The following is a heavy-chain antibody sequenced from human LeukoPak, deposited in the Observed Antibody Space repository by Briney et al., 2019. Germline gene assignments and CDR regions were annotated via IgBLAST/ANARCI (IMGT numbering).Heavy chain of an antibody. CDR2: ISFDGTNK. J-gene: IGHJ4*02. CDR1: GLTFSTYT. V-gene: IGHV3-30-3*01. CDR3: ARVREYNSRDFDY. Sequence: GGSLRLSCAASGLTFSTYTIHWVRQAPGKGLEWVAVISFDGTNKYYADSVKGRFTISRVNSKNTLYLQMDSLRAADTAVYFCARVREYNSRDFDYWGQGTLVTVSS. D-gene: IGHD1-1*01.